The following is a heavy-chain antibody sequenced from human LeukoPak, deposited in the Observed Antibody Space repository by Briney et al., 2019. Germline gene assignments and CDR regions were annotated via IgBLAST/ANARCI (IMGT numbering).Heavy chain of an antibody. CDR3: AKDQTLWNENWFDP. D-gene: IGHD1-1*01. J-gene: IGHJ5*02. Sequence: GGSLRLSCVASGFTFDDYAMHWVRQVPGKGLEWVSGISWNSGSIGYADSVKGRFTISRDNSKNTLYLQMNSLRAEDTAVYYCAKDQTLWNENWFDPWGQGTLVTVSS. V-gene: IGHV3-9*01. CDR1: GFTFDDYA. CDR2: ISWNSGSI.